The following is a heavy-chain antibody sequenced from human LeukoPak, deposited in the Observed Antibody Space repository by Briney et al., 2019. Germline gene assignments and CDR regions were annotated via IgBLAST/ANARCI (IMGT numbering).Heavy chain of an antibody. Sequence: PGGSLRLSXAASGFTFSSYAMSWVRQAPGKGLEWVSAISGSGGSTYYADSVKGRFTTSRDNSKNTLYLQMNSLRAEDTAVYYCAKTLDYYDSSGYSPWGQGTLVTVSS. J-gene: IGHJ5*02. D-gene: IGHD3-22*01. CDR1: GFTFSSYA. CDR3: AKTLDYYDSSGYSP. CDR2: ISGSGGST. V-gene: IGHV3-23*01.